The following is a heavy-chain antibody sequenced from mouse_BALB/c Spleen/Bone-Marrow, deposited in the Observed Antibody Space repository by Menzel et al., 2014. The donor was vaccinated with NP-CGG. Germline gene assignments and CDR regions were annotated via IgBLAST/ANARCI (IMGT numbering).Heavy chain of an antibody. CDR1: GFSLTSYG. Sequence: VQRVESGPGLVQPSQSLSITCTVSGFSLTSYGVHWVRPPPGKGLEWLGVIWSGGSTYYNAAFISRLSISKDDSKSQVFFKMNRLQADDTAIYYCARQPLRRHAMDYWGQGTSVTVSS. V-gene: IGHV2-4*02. J-gene: IGHJ4*01. CDR2: IWSGGST. D-gene: IGHD1-2*01. CDR3: ARQPLRRHAMDY.